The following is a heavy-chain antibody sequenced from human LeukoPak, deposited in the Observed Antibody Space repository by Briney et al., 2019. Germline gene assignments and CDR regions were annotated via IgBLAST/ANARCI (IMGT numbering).Heavy chain of an antibody. Sequence: SETLSLTCTVSGGSISSSSYYWGWIRQPPGKGLEWIGSIYYSGSTYYNPSLKSRVTISVDTSKNQFSLKLSSVTAADTAVYYCARVQRYDSSGYPSAVYYFDYWGQGTLVTVSS. CDR1: GGSISSSSYY. CDR2: IYYSGST. CDR3: ARVQRYDSSGYPSAVYYFDY. D-gene: IGHD3-22*01. V-gene: IGHV4-39*07. J-gene: IGHJ4*02.